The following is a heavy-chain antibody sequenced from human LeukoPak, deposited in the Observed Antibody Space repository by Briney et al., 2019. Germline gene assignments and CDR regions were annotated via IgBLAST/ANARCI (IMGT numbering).Heavy chain of an antibody. D-gene: IGHD3-16*01. J-gene: IGHJ4*02. Sequence: HPGGSLRLPCAASGFTFSSYSMNWVRQAPGKGLEWVSYISSNSSTIYYADSVKGRFTISRDNAKNSLYLQMNSLRAEDTAVYYCAGFERGYAYDYWGQGTLVTVSS. CDR2: ISSNSSTI. V-gene: IGHV3-48*01. CDR3: AGFERGYAYDY. CDR1: GFTFSSYS.